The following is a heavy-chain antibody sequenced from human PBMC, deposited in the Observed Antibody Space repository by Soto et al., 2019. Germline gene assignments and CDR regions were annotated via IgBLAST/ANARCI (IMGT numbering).Heavy chain of an antibody. CDR2: INHSGST. CDR3: ARFHNWNDLAPSYYYGMDV. V-gene: IGHV4-34*01. CDR1: GGSFSGYY. D-gene: IGHD1-20*01. Sequence: NPSEILSLTCAVYGGSFSGYYWSWIRQPPGKGLEWIGEINHSGSTNYNPSLKSRVTISVDTSKNQFSLKLSYVTAADTAVYYCARFHNWNDLAPSYYYGMDVWGQGTTV. J-gene: IGHJ6*01.